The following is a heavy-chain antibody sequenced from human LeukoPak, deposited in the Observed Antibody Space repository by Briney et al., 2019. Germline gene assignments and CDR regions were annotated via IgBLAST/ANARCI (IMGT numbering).Heavy chain of an antibody. CDR1: GFTFSSYS. CDR3: ARELLSDSSGYAFDY. Sequence: GGSLRLSCAASGFTFSSYSMNWVRQAPGKGLEWVSSISSSSSYIYYAHSVKGRFTISRDNAKNSLYLQMNSLRAEDTAVYYCARELLSDSSGYAFDYWGQGTLVTVSS. V-gene: IGHV3-21*01. J-gene: IGHJ4*02. D-gene: IGHD3-22*01. CDR2: ISSSSSYI.